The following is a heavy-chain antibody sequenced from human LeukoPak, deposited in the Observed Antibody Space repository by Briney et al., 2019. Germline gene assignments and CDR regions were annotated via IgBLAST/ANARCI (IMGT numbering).Heavy chain of an antibody. J-gene: IGHJ4*02. D-gene: IGHD6-13*01. CDR2: INSDGSST. Sequence: GGSLRLSCAASGFTLSGYWMHWIRQVPGKGLVWVSDINSDGSSTSYANSVKGPFTISRDNAKNSLVLQMHSLRVEDTAVYYCARGWQQLSYWGQGTLVIVSS. CDR3: ARGWQQLSY. CDR1: GFTLSGYW. V-gene: IGHV3-74*01.